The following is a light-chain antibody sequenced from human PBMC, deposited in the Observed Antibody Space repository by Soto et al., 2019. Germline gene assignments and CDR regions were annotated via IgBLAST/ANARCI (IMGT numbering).Light chain of an antibody. Sequence: EIVMTQSPATLSLSPWARATLSFRASQSVSSYLAWYQQKPGQAPRLLIYDASNTATGIPARFSGCGSGTDFTLTIGSLKAEDVAVYYCQQPSHWPPEFGGGTKVDIK. CDR2: DAS. CDR1: QSVSSY. CDR3: QQPSHWPPE. J-gene: IGKJ4*02. V-gene: IGKV3-11*01.